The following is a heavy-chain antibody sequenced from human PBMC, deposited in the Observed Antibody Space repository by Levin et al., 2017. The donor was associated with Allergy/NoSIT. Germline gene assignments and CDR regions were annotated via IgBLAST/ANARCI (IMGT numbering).Heavy chain of an antibody. J-gene: IGHJ4*02. CDR2: IKGKPDGGTT. Sequence: GGSLRLSCAASGFTFSDASMHWVRQAPGMGLEWVGRIKGKPDGGTTDYAAPVRGRFTISRDDSKNTLFLQMNSLKTEDTAIYYCAFIAYGGDWRQGVLVTVSS. D-gene: IGHD2-21*01. CDR3: AFIAYGGD. V-gene: IGHV3-15*01. CDR1: GFTFSDAS.